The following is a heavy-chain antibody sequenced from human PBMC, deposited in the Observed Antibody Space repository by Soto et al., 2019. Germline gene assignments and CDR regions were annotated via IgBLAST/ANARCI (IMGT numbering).Heavy chain of an antibody. J-gene: IGHJ3*02. CDR3: ARADILTGFFSGFGILNAFDI. Sequence: GGSLRLSCAASGFTFSDYYMSWIRQAPGKGLEWVSYISSSGSTIYYADSVKGRFTISRDNAKNSLYLQMNSLRAEDTAVYYCARADILTGFFSGFGILNAFDIWGQGTMVTVSS. D-gene: IGHD3-9*01. CDR2: ISSSGSTI. CDR1: GFTFSDYY. V-gene: IGHV3-11*01.